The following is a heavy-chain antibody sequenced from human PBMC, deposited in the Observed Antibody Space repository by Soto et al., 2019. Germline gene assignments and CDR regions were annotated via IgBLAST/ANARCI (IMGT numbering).Heavy chain of an antibody. CDR1: GYSFTNYW. CDR2: VYPGDSDT. J-gene: IGHJ3*02. CDR3: ARLRYDSRDYYLDAFDI. D-gene: IGHD3-22*01. V-gene: IGHV5-51*01. Sequence: GESLKISCKGSGYSFTNYWIGWVRQMPGKGLEWMGIVYPGDSDTRYSPSFQGQVTISADRSITIAYLQWSSLKASDTAIYYCARLRYDSRDYYLDAFDIWGQGTMVTVSS.